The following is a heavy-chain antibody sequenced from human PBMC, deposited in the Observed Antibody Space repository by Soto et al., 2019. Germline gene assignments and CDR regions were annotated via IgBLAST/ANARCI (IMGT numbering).Heavy chain of an antibody. J-gene: IGHJ5*02. V-gene: IGHV1-69*06. D-gene: IGHD6-19*01. CDR2: IIPIFGTA. CDR3: ARRGGIAVARNTAFDP. Sequence: SVKVSCKASGGTFSSYAISWVRQAPGQGLEWMGGIIPIFGTANYAQKFQGRVTITADRSTSTAYMELSSLRSEDTAVYYCARRGGIAVARNTAFDPWGQGTLVTVSS. CDR1: GGTFSSYA.